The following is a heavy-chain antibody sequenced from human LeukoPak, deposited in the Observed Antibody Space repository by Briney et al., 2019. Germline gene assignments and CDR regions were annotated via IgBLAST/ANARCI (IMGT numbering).Heavy chain of an antibody. V-gene: IGHV1-69*04. CDR2: IIPILGIA. J-gene: IGHJ4*02. CDR3: ARDYYDSSGYYFRPDY. D-gene: IGHD3-22*01. Sequence: SVKVSCKASGYRFTDYYMHWVRQAPGQGLEWVGRIIPILGIANYAQKFQGRVTITADKSTSTAYMELSSLRSEDTAVYYCARDYYDSSGYYFRPDYWGQGTLVTVSS. CDR1: GYRFTDYY.